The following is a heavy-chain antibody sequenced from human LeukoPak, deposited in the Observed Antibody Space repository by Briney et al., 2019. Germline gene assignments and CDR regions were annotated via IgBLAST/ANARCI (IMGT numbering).Heavy chain of an antibody. CDR1: GYTFTSYY. Sequence: ASVKVSCKASGYTFTSYYMHWVRQAPGQGLEWMGIINPSGGSTSYAQKFQGRVTMTRDTSTSTVYMELSSLRSEDTAVYYCARVGTPYGDYDGMGVWGQGTTVTVSS. CDR2: INPSGGST. D-gene: IGHD4-17*01. V-gene: IGHV1-46*01. J-gene: IGHJ6*02. CDR3: ARVGTPYGDYDGMGV.